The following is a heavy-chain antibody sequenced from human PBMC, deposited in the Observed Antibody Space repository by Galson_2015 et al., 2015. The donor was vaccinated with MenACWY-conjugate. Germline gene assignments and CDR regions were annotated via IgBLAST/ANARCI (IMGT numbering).Heavy chain of an antibody. CDR2: IYHSGST. J-gene: IGHJ6*02. CDR1: GGSISSSNW. CDR3: ARGGEYYDYVWGSYRRYSYGTDV. D-gene: IGHD3-16*02. Sequence: ETLSLPCAVSGGSISSSNWWSWVRQPPGKGLEWIGEIYHSGSTSYNPSLKSRVTIPVDTSKNQFSLKLSSVTAADTAVYYCARGGEYYDYVWGSYRRYSYGTDVWGQGTLVIVSS. V-gene: IGHV4-4*02.